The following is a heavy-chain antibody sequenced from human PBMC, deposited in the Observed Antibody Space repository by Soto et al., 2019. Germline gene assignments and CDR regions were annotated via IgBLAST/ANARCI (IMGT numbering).Heavy chain of an antibody. CDR3: AKDQLAGVDNWFDP. J-gene: IGHJ5*02. CDR2: ISGSGGST. D-gene: IGHD6-6*01. CDR1: GFTFSSYA. V-gene: IGHV3-23*01. Sequence: VGSLRLSCAASGFTFSSYAMSWVRQAPGKGLEWVSAISGSGGSTYYADSVKGRFTISRDNSKNTLYLQMNSLRAEDTAVYYCAKDQLAGVDNWFDPWGQGTLVTVSS.